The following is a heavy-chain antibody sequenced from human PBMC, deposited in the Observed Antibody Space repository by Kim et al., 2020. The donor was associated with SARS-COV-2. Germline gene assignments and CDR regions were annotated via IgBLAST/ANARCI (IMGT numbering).Heavy chain of an antibody. CDR2: IHQSGSS. Sequence: SETLSLTCAVYGGSFSSYYWSWVRQPPGKGLEWVGSIHQSGSSNYNPSLKSRVSISTNTSKNQSSLRLNSVTAADTAVYYCARGPYYGGSVTSYYMDVWGERITVTVSS. D-gene: IGHD3-10*01. CDR3: ARGPYYGGSVTSYYMDV. CDR1: GGSFSSYY. V-gene: IGHV4-34*01. J-gene: IGHJ6*03.